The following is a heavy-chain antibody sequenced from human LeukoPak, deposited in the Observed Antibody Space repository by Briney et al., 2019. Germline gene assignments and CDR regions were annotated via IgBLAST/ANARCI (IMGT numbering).Heavy chain of an antibody. D-gene: IGHD2-2*01. CDR2: INPTSGGT. V-gene: IGHV1-2*02. J-gene: IGHJ4*02. Sequence: ASVKVSCKASGYTFTGYYMHWVRQAPGQGLEWMGWINPTSGGTNYAQKFQGRVTMTRDTSISTAYMELSRLRSDDTAVYYCARDRGYCSSTSCYPDYWGQGTLSPSPQ. CDR1: GYTFTGYY. CDR3: ARDRGYCSSTSCYPDY.